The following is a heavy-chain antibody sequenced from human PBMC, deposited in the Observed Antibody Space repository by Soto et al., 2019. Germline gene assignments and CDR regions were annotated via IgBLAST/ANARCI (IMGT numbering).Heavy chain of an antibody. D-gene: IGHD6-19*01. CDR1: GFTFSSYW. CDR2: IKQDGSEK. J-gene: IGHJ4*02. V-gene: IGHV3-7*01. CDR3: ARDLYSCGWYFQFEATGGFDY. Sequence: PGGSLRLSCAASGFTFSSYWMSWVRQAPGKGLEWVANIKQDGSEKYYVDSVKGRFTISRDNAKNSLYLQMNSLSAEDTAVYYCARDLYSCGWYFQFEATGGFDYWGQGSLVTVSS.